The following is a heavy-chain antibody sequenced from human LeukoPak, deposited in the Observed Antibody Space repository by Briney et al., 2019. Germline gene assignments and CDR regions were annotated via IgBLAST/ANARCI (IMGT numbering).Heavy chain of an antibody. CDR2: ISSNGGST. V-gene: IGHV3-64D*09. J-gene: IGHJ4*02. CDR1: GFTFSSYA. Sequence: PGGSLRLSCSASGFTFSSYAIYWVRQAPEKGLEYVSAISSNGGSTYYADSVKGRFTISRDNSKNTLYLQMGSLRGEDTAMYYCVKSDAQDWGQGTLVTVSS. CDR3: VKSDAQD.